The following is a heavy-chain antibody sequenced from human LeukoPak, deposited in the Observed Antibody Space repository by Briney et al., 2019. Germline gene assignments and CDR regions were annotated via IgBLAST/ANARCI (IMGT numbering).Heavy chain of an antibody. CDR3: ARSRAHDY. V-gene: IGHV3-9*03. J-gene: IGHJ4*02. CDR2: ISWNSGSI. D-gene: IGHD5-24*01. CDR1: GFTFDDYA. Sequence: GRSLRLSCAASGFTFDDYAMHWVRQAPGKGLEWVSGISWNSGSIGYADSVKGRFTISRDNAKNSLYLQMNSLRAEDMALYYCARSRAHDYWGQGTLVTVSS.